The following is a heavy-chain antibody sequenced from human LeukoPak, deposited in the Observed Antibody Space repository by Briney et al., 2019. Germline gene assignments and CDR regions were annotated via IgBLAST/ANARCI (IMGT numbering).Heavy chain of an antibody. CDR2: INHSGST. Sequence: SETLSLTCAVYGGSFSGYYWSGIRQPPGKGLEWIGEINHSGSTNYNPSLKSRVTISVDTSKNQFSLKLSSVTAADTAVYYCAILPMRYYYYMDVWGKGTTVTVSS. CDR3: AILPMRYYYYMDV. V-gene: IGHV4-34*01. J-gene: IGHJ6*03. CDR1: GGSFSGYY.